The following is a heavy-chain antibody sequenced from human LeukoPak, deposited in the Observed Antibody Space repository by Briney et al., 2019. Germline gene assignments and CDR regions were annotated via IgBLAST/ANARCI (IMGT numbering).Heavy chain of an antibody. CDR2: IRYDGSNK. J-gene: IGHJ4*02. CDR1: GVTFSSYG. D-gene: IGHD3-22*01. Sequence: PGGSLRLSCAASGVTFSSYGMHWVRQASGKGLEWVAFIRYDGSNKYYADSVKGRFTISRDNSKNTLYLQMNSLRAEDTAVYYCAKGDYYDSSGPWPFYWGQGTLVTVSS. CDR3: AKGDYYDSSGPWPFY. V-gene: IGHV3-30*02.